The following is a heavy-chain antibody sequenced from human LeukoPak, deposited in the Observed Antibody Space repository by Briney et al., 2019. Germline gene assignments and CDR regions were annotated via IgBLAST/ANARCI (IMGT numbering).Heavy chain of an antibody. CDR3: ARDRYDDYNHNFDY. CDR2: IIPIFGTA. Sequence: SVKVSCKASGGTFSSYAISWVRQAPGQGLEWMGGIIPIFGTANYAQKFQGRVTITADESTSTAYMELSSLRSEDTAVYYRARDRYDDYNHNFDYWGQGTLVTVSS. J-gene: IGHJ4*02. V-gene: IGHV1-69*01. D-gene: IGHD4-17*01. CDR1: GGTFSSYA.